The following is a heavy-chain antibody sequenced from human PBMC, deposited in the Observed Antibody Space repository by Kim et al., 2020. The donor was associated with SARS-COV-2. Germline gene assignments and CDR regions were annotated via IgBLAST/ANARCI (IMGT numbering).Heavy chain of an antibody. J-gene: IGHJ5*02. Sequence: ASVKVSCKVSGYTLTELSMHWVRQAPGKGLEWMGGFDPEDGETIYAQKFQGRVTMTEDTSTDTAYMELSSLRSEDTAVYYCAGVRGKNVEESWFDPWGQGTLVTVPS. CDR3: AGVRGKNVEESWFDP. CDR2: FDPEDGET. CDR1: GYTLTELS. D-gene: IGHD3-10*01. V-gene: IGHV1-24*01.